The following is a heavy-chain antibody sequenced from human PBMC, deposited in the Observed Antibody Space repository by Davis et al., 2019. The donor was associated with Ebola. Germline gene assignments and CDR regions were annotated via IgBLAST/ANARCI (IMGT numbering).Heavy chain of an antibody. CDR3: AREATVVTPDYFDY. V-gene: IGHV1-8*01. D-gene: IGHD4-23*01. CDR1: GYTFTSYD. Sequence: AASVKVSCKASGYTFTSYDINWVRQATGQGLEWMGWMNPNSGNTGYAQKFQGRITMTRNISITTAYMELNSLRSEDTAVYYCAREATVVTPDYFDYWGQGTLVTVSS. J-gene: IGHJ4*02. CDR2: MNPNSGNT.